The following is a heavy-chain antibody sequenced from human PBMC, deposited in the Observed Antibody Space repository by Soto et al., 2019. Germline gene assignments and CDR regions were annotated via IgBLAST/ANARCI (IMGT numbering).Heavy chain of an antibody. CDR2: IDPSDSYT. D-gene: IGHD6-6*01. J-gene: IGHJ6*02. V-gene: IGHV5-10-1*01. CDR3: ASSVEYSSSSIYYYYGMDV. CDR1: GYSFTSYW. Sequence: GESLKISCKGSGYSFTSYWISWVRQMPGKGLEWMGRIDPSDSYTNYSPSFQGHVTISADKSISTAYLQWSSLKASDTAMYYCASSVEYSSSSIYYYYGMDVWGQAPTVTAP.